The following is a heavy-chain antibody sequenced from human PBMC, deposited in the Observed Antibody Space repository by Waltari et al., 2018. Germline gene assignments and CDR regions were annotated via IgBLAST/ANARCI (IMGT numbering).Heavy chain of an antibody. CDR2: IYHSGST. CDR1: GGSISSSNW. D-gene: IGHD3-22*01. Sequence: QVQLQESGPGLVKPSGTLSLTCAVSGGSISSSNWWSWVRQPPGKGLEWIGEIYHSGSTNYNPSLKSRVTISVEKSKNQFSLKLSSVTAADTAVYYCARGGEYYYDSSGYDDAFDIWGQGTMVTVSS. J-gene: IGHJ3*02. CDR3: ARGGEYYYDSSGYDDAFDI. V-gene: IGHV4-4*02.